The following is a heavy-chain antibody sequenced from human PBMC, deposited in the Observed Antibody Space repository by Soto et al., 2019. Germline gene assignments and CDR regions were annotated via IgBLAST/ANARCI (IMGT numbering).Heavy chain of an antibody. CDR2: ISGSAGSSGP. D-gene: IGHD2-2*01. Sequence: EVQLLESGGGLVQPGGSLRLSCVASGFTFSTYTMSWVRQAPGKGLEWASVISGSAGSSGPSYADSVQGRFSISRDNARNTLYLQMNSLRGEDTAMSYCAKARCSTANCYVPEYWGQGTRVTVSS. J-gene: IGHJ4*02. CDR1: GFTFSTYT. CDR3: AKARCSTANCYVPEY. V-gene: IGHV3-23*01.